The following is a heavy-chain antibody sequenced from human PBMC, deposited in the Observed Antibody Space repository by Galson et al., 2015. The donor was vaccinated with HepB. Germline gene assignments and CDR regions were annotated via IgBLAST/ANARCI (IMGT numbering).Heavy chain of an antibody. D-gene: IGHD3-22*01. J-gene: IGHJ4*02. Sequence: SCKASGYTFTGYYMHWVRQAPGQGLEWMGRINPNSGGTNYAQKFQGRVTMTRDTSISTAYMELSRLRSDDTAVYYCARGSNTYYDTSSYYLVFDYWGQGTLVTVSS. CDR3: ARGSNTYYDTSSYYLVFDY. V-gene: IGHV1-2*06. CDR2: INPNSGGT. CDR1: GYTFTGYY.